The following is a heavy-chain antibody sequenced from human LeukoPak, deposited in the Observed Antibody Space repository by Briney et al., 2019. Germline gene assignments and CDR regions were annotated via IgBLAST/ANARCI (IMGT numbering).Heavy chain of an antibody. Sequence: RTSETLSLTCTVSGGSISSDNWSWIRQPAGKGLEWIGRIYTSGSTNYNPSLKSRVTMSVDTSKNQFSLKLSSVTAADTAIYSCATYNYGLDAFVLWRRGTMVTVSS. CDR3: ATYNYGLDAFVL. CDR1: GGSISSDN. V-gene: IGHV4-4*07. CDR2: IYTSGST. J-gene: IGHJ3*01. D-gene: IGHD5-18*01.